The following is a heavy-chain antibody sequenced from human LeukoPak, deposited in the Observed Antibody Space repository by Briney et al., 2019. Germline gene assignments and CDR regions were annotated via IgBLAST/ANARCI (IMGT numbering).Heavy chain of an antibody. CDR1: GFTFSSYG. Sequence: PGRSLRLSCAASGFTFSSYGMHWVRQAPGKGLEWVAVISYDGSNKYYADSVKGRFTISRDNSKNTLYLQMNSLRAEDTAVYYCAKDRPRRCCSSTSCFKTYYYYGMDVWGQGTTVTVSS. CDR3: AKDRPRRCCSSTSCFKTYYYYGMDV. J-gene: IGHJ6*02. V-gene: IGHV3-30*18. CDR2: ISYDGSNK. D-gene: IGHD2-2*01.